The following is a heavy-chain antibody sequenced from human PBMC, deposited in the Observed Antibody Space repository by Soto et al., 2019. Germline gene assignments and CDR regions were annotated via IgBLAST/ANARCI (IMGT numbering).Heavy chain of an antibody. V-gene: IGHV4-4*07. D-gene: IGHD3-22*01. CDR2: IFPGGSA. CDR3: ARETYYYDSSGFLGFDY. Sequence: PSETLSLTCSVSGDSFSSYYWTWIRQPAGKGLEWIGRIFPGGSANYNPSLRSRVTMSADTSKNQFSLRLTSVTAADTAIHYCARETYYYDSSGFLGFDYWGQGTLVTVSS. J-gene: IGHJ4*02. CDR1: GDSFSSYY.